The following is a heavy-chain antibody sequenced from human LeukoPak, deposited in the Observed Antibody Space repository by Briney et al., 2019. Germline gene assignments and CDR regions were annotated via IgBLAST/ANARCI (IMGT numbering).Heavy chain of an antibody. CDR2: IYHSGNT. CDR1: GYSISSGYY. D-gene: IGHD1-26*01. V-gene: IGHV4-38-2*01. J-gene: IGHJ4*02. Sequence: SETLSLTCAVSGYSISSGYYWGWIRQPPGKGLEWIGNIYHSGNTYYNPSLKSRVTISVDTYKNQFSLKLSSVTAADTAVYYCARRIVGATFDYWGQGTLVTASS. CDR3: ARRIVGATFDY.